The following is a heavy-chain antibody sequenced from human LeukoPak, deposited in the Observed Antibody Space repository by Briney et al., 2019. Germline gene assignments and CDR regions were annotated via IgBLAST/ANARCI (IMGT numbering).Heavy chain of an antibody. Sequence: GGSLRLSCAASGFTFSSYSMSWVRQAPGKGLEWVSFISSSGSDIYHADSVKGRFTISRDNAKNSLLLQMNSLRADDTAVYYCAKDLPAAVDWGQGTLVTVSS. J-gene: IGHJ4*02. CDR1: GFTFSSYS. CDR2: ISSSGSDI. CDR3: AKDLPAAVD. V-gene: IGHV3-21*01. D-gene: IGHD2-2*01.